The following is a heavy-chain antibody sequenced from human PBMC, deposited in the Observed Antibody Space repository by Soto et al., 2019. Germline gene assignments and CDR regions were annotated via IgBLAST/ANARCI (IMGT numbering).Heavy chain of an antibody. CDR1: GGSFSDYI. D-gene: IGHD1-26*01. V-gene: IGHV4-34*01. CDR3: ARGLISGSHYSGGWYYFDS. Sequence: QVQLQQSGAGLLKPSETLSLTCDVYGGSFSDYIWTWIRQTPGKGLQWIGQINHNGSANYNPSLKSRVTISVHTSSSQFSLELSSVTAADTAVYYCARGLISGSHYSGGWYYFDSWGQGTQVTVSS. CDR2: INHNGSA. J-gene: IGHJ4*02.